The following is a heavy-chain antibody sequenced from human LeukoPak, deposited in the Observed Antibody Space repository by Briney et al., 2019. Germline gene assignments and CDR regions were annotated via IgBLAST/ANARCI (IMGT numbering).Heavy chain of an antibody. Sequence: PSETLSLTCTVSGGSISSGSYYWSWIRQPAGKGLEWIGRIYTSGSTNYNPSLKSRVTISVDTSKNQFSLKLSSVTAADTAVYYCARVTAAAGTFPYWGQGTLVTVSS. J-gene: IGHJ4*02. V-gene: IGHV4-61*02. CDR1: GGSISSGSYY. CDR2: IYTSGST. CDR3: ARVTAAAGTFPY. D-gene: IGHD6-13*01.